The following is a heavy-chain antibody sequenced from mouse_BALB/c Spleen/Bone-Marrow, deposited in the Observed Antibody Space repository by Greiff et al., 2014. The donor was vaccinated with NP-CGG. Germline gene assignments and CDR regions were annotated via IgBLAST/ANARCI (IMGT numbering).Heavy chain of an antibody. CDR2: IWAGGST. D-gene: IGHD2-3*01. Sequence: VQRVESGPGLVAPSQSLPITCTVSGFSLTSYGVHWVRQPPGKGLEWLGVIWAGGSTNYNSALMSRLSISEDNSKSQVFLKMSSLQTDDTAMYYCARVYLWYFDVWGAGTTVTVSS. CDR1: GFSLTSYG. J-gene: IGHJ1*01. V-gene: IGHV2-9*02. CDR3: ARVYLWYFDV.